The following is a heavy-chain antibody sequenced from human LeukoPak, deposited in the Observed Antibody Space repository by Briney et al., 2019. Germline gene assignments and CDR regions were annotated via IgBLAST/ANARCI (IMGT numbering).Heavy chain of an antibody. CDR1: GFTFSRFS. J-gene: IGHJ3*02. Sequence: PGGSLRLSCAGSGFTFSRFSMIWVRQAPGKGLEWVASISSGSHHKYHADSVKGRFTVSRDNDKNSLFLQMNSLRAEDTALYYCATRLTADSYEASDIWGQGTMDTVSS. CDR2: ISSGSHHK. CDR3: ATRLTADSYEASDI. V-gene: IGHV3-21*06. D-gene: IGHD6-13*01.